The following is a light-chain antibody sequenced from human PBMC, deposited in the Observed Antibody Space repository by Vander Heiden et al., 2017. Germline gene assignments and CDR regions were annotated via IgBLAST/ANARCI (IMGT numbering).Light chain of an antibody. V-gene: IGKV3-11*01. CDR3: QQRNAWPLT. CDR2: DAS. J-gene: IGKJ4*01. Sequence: EIVLTQSPATLSLSPGERATLSCRASQSVSYHLVWYQQKPGQAPRLLIYDASDRATGIPARFSGSGSETDFTLTISSLEPEDSGVYYCQQRNAWPLTFGGGTKVDIK. CDR1: QSVSYH.